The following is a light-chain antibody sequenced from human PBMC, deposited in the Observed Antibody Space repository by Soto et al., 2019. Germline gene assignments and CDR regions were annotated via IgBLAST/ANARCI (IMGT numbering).Light chain of an antibody. V-gene: IGLV2-8*01. J-gene: IGLJ2*01. Sequence: QSVLTQPPSASGSPGQSVTISCTGTSSDVGNYAYVSWYQQHPGKAPKLMIYEVNRRPSGVPDRFSGSKSGNTASLTVSGLQAEDEADYYCTSYAGSNKVVFGGGTKLTVL. CDR1: SSDVGNYAY. CDR2: EVN. CDR3: TSYAGSNKVV.